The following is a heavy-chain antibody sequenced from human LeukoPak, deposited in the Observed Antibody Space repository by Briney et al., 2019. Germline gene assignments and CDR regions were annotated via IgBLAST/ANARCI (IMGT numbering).Heavy chain of an antibody. D-gene: IGHD2-15*01. J-gene: IGHJ5*02. CDR2: IKQDGSEK. CDR3: ARDSVVVASYNWFDP. Sequence: GGSLRLSCAASGFTFSSYWMSWVRQAPGKGLEWVANIKQDGSEKYYVDSVRGRFTISRDNAKNSLYLQMNSLRAEDTAVYYCARDSVVVASYNWFDPWGQGTLVTVSS. V-gene: IGHV3-7*01. CDR1: GFTFSSYW.